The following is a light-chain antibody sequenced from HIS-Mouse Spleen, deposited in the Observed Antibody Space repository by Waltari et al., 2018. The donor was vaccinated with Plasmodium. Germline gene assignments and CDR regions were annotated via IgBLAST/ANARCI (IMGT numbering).Light chain of an antibody. CDR1: QGIRND. J-gene: IGKJ2*01. Sequence: AIQMNQSPSSLSASVGDRATITCRASQGIRNDLGWYQQKPGKAPKLLISAASSLQSGVPSRFSGSGSGTDFTLTISSLQPEDFATYYCLQDYNYPYTFGQGTKLEIK. V-gene: IGKV1-6*01. CDR3: LQDYNYPYT. CDR2: AAS.